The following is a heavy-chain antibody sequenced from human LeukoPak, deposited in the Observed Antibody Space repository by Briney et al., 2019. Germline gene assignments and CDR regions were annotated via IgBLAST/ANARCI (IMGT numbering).Heavy chain of an antibody. CDR2: IYSGGST. J-gene: IGHJ4*02. D-gene: IGHD4-17*01. V-gene: IGHV3-53*01. Sequence: GGSLRLSCAASGFTVSSNYMSWVRQAPGKGLEWVSVIYSGGSTYYADSVKGRFTISRDNSKNTLYLQMNSLRAEDTAVYYCATPGGPYDDYDSNDYWGQGTLVTVSS. CDR1: GFTVSSNY. CDR3: ATPGGPYDDYDSNDY.